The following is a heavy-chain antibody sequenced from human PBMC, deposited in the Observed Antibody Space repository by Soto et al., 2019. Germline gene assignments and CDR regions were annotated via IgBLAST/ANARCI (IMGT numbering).Heavy chain of an antibody. CDR3: ARDALSRDSI. J-gene: IGHJ4*02. CDR1: GGSTSSGGHY. Sequence: QVQLQESGPGLVKPSQTLSLTCTVSGGSTSSGGHYWSWIRQHPGKGLEWIGYISYSGSTYYNPSLESRVTLSGDTSKNQFSLKLSSVTAADTAVYYCARDALSRDSIWGQGTLVTVSS. D-gene: IGHD3-22*01. CDR2: ISYSGST. V-gene: IGHV4-31*03.